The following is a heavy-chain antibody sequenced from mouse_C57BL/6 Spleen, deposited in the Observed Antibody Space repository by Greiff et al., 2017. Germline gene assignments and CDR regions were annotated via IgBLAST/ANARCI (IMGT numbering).Heavy chain of an antibody. J-gene: IGHJ4*01. D-gene: IGHD2-12*01. Sequence: EVKLMESGGGLVKPGGSLKLSCAASGFTFSDYGMHWVRQAPEKGLEWVAYISSGSSTIYYADTVKGRFTISRDNAKNTLFLQMTSLRSEDTAMYYCARPGVTTYYAMDYWGQGTSDTVSS. CDR3: ARPGVTTYYAMDY. V-gene: IGHV5-17*01. CDR2: ISSGSSTI. CDR1: GFTFSDYG.